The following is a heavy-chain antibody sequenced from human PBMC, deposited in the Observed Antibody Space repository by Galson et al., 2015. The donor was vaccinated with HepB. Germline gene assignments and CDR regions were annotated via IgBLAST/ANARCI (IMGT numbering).Heavy chain of an antibody. J-gene: IGHJ2*01. V-gene: IGHV3-21*01. D-gene: IGHD2-2*01. CDR3: AREVGYCSSTSCGYWYFDL. CDR2: ISSSSSYI. Sequence: SLRLSCAASGFTFSSYSMNWVRQAPGKGLEWVSSISSSSSYIYYADSVKGRFTISRDNAKNSLYLQMNSLRAEDTAVYYCAREVGYCSSTSCGYWYFDLWGRGTLVTV. CDR1: GFTFSSYS.